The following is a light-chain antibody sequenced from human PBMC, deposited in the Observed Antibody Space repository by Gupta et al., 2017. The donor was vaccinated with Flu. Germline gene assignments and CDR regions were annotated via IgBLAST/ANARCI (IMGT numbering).Light chain of an antibody. V-gene: IGLV2-11*01. CDR2: DVT. Sequence: QSALTQPRSVSGSPGQSVTFPCTGTTGDVGGFNFVSWYQQHPGKAPKVLIYDVTKRPSGVPERFSGSKSGNTASLTISGLQAEDEADYYCCSYLASYTLVFGGGTKLTVL. CDR1: TGDVGGFNF. CDR3: CSYLASYTLV. J-gene: IGLJ3*02.